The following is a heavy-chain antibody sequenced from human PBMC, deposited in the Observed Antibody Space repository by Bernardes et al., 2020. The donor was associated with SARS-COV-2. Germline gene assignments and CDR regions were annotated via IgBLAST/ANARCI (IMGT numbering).Heavy chain of an antibody. CDR3: ARIDEVTGRDY. Sequence: GGSLRLSCAASGFTFSTYHMHWVRQAPGKGLEWVSSISSGSGSIYYAESLKGRLTISRDNAKNSLYLQMNSLRAEDTAVYYGARIDEVTGRDYWGQGTLVTVFS. V-gene: IGHV3-21*01. CDR2: ISSGSGSI. J-gene: IGHJ4*02. D-gene: IGHD6-19*01. CDR1: GFTFSTYH.